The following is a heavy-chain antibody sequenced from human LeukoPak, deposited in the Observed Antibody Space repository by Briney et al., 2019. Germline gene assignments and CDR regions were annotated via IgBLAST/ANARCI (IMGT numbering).Heavy chain of an antibody. Sequence: GGSLRLSCAASGFTFSRYGMHWVHQAPGKGLEWVAAIWYDGSNKYYTDSVKGRFTISRDNSKDTLYLQMNSLRAEDTAVYYCARDDDYGDRRYFDYWGQGTLVTVSS. J-gene: IGHJ4*02. CDR2: IWYDGSNK. CDR1: GFTFSRYG. V-gene: IGHV3-33*01. CDR3: ARDDDYGDRRYFDY. D-gene: IGHD4/OR15-4a*01.